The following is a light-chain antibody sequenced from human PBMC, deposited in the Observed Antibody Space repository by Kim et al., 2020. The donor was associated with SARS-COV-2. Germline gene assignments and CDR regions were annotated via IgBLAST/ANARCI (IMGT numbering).Light chain of an antibody. Sequence: SVTISCTGPRSDVGGYNSVSWYQQHPGKAPKLMIYDVSKRPSGVSNRFSGSKSGNTASLTISGLQAEDEADYYCSSYTSSSTPYVFGTGTKVTVL. V-gene: IGLV2-14*04. CDR3: SSYTSSSTPYV. CDR2: DVS. J-gene: IGLJ1*01. CDR1: RSDVGGYNS.